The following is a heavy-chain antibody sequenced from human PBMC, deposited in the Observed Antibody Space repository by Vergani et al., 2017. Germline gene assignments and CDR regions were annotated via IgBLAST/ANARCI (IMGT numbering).Heavy chain of an antibody. CDR2: IYHSGST. V-gene: IGHV4-38-2*01. Sequence: QVQLQESGPGLVKPSETLSLTCAVSGYSISSGYYWGWIRQPPGKGLEWIGSIYHSGSTYYNPSLKSRVTISVDTAKNQFSLKLSSVTAADTAVYYCARGGPYYYYMDVWGKGTTVTVSS. CDR3: ARGGPYYYYMDV. CDR1: GYSISSGYY. D-gene: IGHD3-16*01. J-gene: IGHJ6*03.